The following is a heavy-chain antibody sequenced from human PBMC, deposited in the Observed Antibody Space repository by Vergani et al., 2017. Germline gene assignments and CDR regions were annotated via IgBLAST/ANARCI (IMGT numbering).Heavy chain of an antibody. J-gene: IGHJ3*02. V-gene: IGHV1-69*01. CDR3: AREAPNGASLSIGGNAFDI. CDR2: IIPIFGTA. Sequence: QVQLVQSGAEVKKPGSSVTVSCKASGGTFSSYAISWVRQAPGQGLEWMGGIIPIFGTANYAQKFQGRVTITADESTSTAYMELSSLRSEDTAVYYCAREAPNGASLSIGGNAFDIWGQGTMVTVSS. CDR1: GGTFSSYA. D-gene: IGHD2-8*01.